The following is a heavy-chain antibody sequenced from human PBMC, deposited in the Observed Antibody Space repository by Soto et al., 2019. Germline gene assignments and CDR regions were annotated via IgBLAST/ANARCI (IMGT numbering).Heavy chain of an antibody. CDR3: AVGGWVSGRWLRLDD. CDR2: IIPISGSG. V-gene: IGHV1-69*06. CDR1: GGTFSTYA. J-gene: IGHJ4*02. D-gene: IGHD5-12*01. Sequence: QVQLVQSGAEVKKPGSSVRVSCKASGGTFSTYAINWVRQAPGQGLEWLGGIIPISGSGKYAQNFQGRVTITTDKSTRTAYMELSSLNPDDTAVYYCAVGGWVSGRWLRLDDWGPGTLVTVSS.